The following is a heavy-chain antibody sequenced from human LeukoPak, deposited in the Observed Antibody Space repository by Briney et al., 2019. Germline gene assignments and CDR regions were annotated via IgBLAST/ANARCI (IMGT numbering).Heavy chain of an antibody. Sequence: GGSLRLSCAASGFTFSSYSMNWVRQAPGKGLEWVSSITSSSSYIYYADSVKGRFTISRDNAKNSLYLQMNSLRAEDTAVYYCARDLRVVVAAQFNPDYWGQGTLVTVSS. V-gene: IGHV3-21*01. CDR2: ITSSSSYI. CDR3: ARDLRVVVAAQFNPDY. D-gene: IGHD2-15*01. J-gene: IGHJ4*02. CDR1: GFTFSSYS.